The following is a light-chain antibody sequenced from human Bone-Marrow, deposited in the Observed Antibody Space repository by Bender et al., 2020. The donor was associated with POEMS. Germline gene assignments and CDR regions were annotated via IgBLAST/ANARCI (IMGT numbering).Light chain of an antibody. CDR3: ATWDDSLRGWV. J-gene: IGLJ3*02. V-gene: IGLV1-44*01. CDR2: INN. CDR1: SSNIGTNP. Sequence: QSVLTQPPSASGTPGQRVTISCYGSSSNIGTNPVNWYQQLPGTAPKLLIYINNQRPSGVSDRFSGSKSGTSASLAISGLQSEDEADYYCATWDDSLRGWVFGGGTKLTVL.